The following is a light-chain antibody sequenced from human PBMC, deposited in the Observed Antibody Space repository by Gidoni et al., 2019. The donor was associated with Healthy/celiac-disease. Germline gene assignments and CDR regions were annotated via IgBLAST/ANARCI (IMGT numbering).Light chain of an antibody. Sequence: EIVMTQSPATLSVSPGERATLSCRASQSVSSNLAWYQQKPGKAPRLLIYGASTSATGIPARFSGSGSGTEFTLTISSLQSEDFAVYYCQQYNNWPRTFGQGTKVEIK. CDR3: QQYNNWPRT. CDR2: GAS. J-gene: IGKJ1*01. CDR1: QSVSSN. V-gene: IGKV3-15*01.